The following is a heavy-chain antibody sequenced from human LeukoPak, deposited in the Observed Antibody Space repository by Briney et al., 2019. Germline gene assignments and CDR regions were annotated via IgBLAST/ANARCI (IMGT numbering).Heavy chain of an antibody. D-gene: IGHD1-1*01. Sequence: GGSLRLSCAASGFSFSSYAMNWVRQAPGKGLEWVSTISGSGGSTYYADSVKGRFTISRDNSKNTLYLQMNSLRAEDTAVYYCAKVQLLSHVIDYWGQGTLVTVSS. CDR2: ISGSGGST. CDR1: GFSFSSYA. V-gene: IGHV3-23*01. CDR3: AKVQLLSHVIDY. J-gene: IGHJ4*02.